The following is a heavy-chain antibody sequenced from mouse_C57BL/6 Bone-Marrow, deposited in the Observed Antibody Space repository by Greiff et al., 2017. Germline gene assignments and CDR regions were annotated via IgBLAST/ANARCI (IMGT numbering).Heavy chain of an antibody. D-gene: IGHD2-4*01. Sequence: EVKLQESGGGLVKPGGSLKLSCAASGFTFSSYAMSWVRQTPEKRLEWVATISDGGSYTYYPDNVKGRFPISRDNAKNNLYLQMSHLKSEDTAMYYCARGDYDGGDYAMDYWGQGTSVTVSS. V-gene: IGHV5-4*03. CDR1: GFTFSSYA. CDR2: ISDGGSYT. J-gene: IGHJ4*01. CDR3: ARGDYDGGDYAMDY.